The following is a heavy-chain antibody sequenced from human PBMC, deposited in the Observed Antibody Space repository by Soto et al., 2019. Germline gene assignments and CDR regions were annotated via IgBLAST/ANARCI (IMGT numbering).Heavy chain of an antibody. D-gene: IGHD2-8*02. CDR1: GFTFSSYA. V-gene: IGHV3-23*01. CDR3: ALGDPGGPGSPASYYYPGLDV. Sequence: DVQLLESGGHLVQPGGSLRLSCSASGFTFSSYAMSWVRQAPGKGLEWVSSVSAGGDMTYYSESVKDRFTISRDNSNNALCLQMNSLRIEDTALYYCALGDPGGPGSPASYYYPGLDVWGQGTTVTVS. CDR2: VSAGGDMT. J-gene: IGHJ6*02.